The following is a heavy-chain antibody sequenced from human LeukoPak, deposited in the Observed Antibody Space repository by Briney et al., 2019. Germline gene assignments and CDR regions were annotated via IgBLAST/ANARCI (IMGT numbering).Heavy chain of an antibody. CDR1: GGSFSGYY. Sequence: SETLSLTCAVYGGSFSGYYWSWIRKPPGKGLEWIGEINHSGSTNYNPSLKSRVTISVDTSKNQFSLKLSSVTAADTAVYYCARRTRTTTRKRGYSYGLIDYWGQGTLVTVSS. D-gene: IGHD5-18*01. CDR3: ARRTRTTTRKRGYSYGLIDY. V-gene: IGHV4-34*01. J-gene: IGHJ4*02. CDR2: INHSGST.